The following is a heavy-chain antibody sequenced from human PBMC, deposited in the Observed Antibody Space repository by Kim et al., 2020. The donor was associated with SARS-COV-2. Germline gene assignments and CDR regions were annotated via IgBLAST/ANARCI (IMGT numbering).Heavy chain of an antibody. J-gene: IGHJ4*02. D-gene: IGHD6-13*01. CDR3: ARVAGYSSSWYYFDY. V-gene: IGHV4-31*03. Sequence: SETLSLTCTVSGGSISSGGYYWSWIRQHPGKGLEWIGYIYYSGSTYYNPSLKSRVTISVDTSKNQFSLKLSSVTAADTAVYYCARVAGYSSSWYYFDYWGQGTLVTVSS. CDR2: IYYSGST. CDR1: GGSISSGGYY.